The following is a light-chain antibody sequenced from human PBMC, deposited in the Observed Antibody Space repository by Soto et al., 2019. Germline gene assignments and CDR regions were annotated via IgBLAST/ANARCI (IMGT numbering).Light chain of an antibody. Sequence: EIVMTQSPATLSVSPGERATLSCRSSQSVSINLAWYQHKPGQAPRLLIYAASSRAAGIPARFSGSGSGTEFTLTISSLQSEDFAVYYCQQYNNWPPITFGQGTKVDIK. J-gene: IGKJ1*01. V-gene: IGKV3-15*01. CDR2: AAS. CDR1: QSVSIN. CDR3: QQYNNWPPIT.